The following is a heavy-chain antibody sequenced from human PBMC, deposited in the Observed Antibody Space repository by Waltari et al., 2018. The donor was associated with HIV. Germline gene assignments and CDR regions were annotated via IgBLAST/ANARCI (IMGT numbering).Heavy chain of an antibody. Sequence: QITLRESGPSLVRPTETLTLTCAFSGFSLDTRGVGVGWIRQSPGGALEWLALVYWDDDRRYRPSLKTRLSISGDTSKNEVILRMTDMVPDDTCTYYCAHFPIFGGLVINAFDVWGQGTHVTVSS. CDR3: AHFPIFGGLVINAFDV. D-gene: IGHD3-3*01. CDR1: GFSLDTRGVG. J-gene: IGHJ3*01. V-gene: IGHV2-5*02. CDR2: VYWDDDR.